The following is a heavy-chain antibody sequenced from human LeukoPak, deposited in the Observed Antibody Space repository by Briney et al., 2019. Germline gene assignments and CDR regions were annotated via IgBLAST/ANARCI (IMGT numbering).Heavy chain of an antibody. J-gene: IGHJ3*02. D-gene: IGHD6-13*01. CDR3: ARDHIAAAASDAFDI. Sequence: SETLSLTCTVSGGSISSGGYYWSWIRQPPGKGLEWIGYIYHSGSTYYNPSLKSRVTISVDTSKNRFSLKLSSVTAADTAVYYCARDHIAAAASDAFDIWGQGTMVTVSS. V-gene: IGHV4-30-2*01. CDR1: GGSISSGGYY. CDR2: IYHSGST.